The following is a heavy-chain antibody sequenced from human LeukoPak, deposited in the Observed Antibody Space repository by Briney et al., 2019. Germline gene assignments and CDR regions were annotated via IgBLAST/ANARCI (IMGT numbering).Heavy chain of an antibody. CDR1: GGSISSYY. D-gene: IGHD2-8*02. CDR3: ARAQGRGSLVY. V-gene: IGHV4-59*01. CDR2: IYYSGST. J-gene: IGHJ4*02. Sequence: SETLSLTCTVSGGSISSYYWSWIRQPPGKGLEWIGYIYYSGSTNYNPSLKSRVTISVDTSKNQFSLKLSSVTAADTAVYYCARAQGRGSLVYRGQGTLVTVSS.